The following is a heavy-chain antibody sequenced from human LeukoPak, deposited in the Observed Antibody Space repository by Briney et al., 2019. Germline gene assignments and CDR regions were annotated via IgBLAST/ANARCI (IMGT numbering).Heavy chain of an antibody. Sequence: SETLSLTCTVSGGSISSSSYYWGWIRQPPGKGLEWIGRIYTSGSTNYNPSLKSRVTMSVDTSKNQFSLKLSSVTAADTAVYYCARQPYDSSSCYYYMDVWGKGTTVTISS. CDR2: IYTSGST. CDR1: GGSISSSSYY. J-gene: IGHJ6*03. CDR3: ARQPYDSSSCYYYMDV. D-gene: IGHD3-22*01. V-gene: IGHV4-61*05.